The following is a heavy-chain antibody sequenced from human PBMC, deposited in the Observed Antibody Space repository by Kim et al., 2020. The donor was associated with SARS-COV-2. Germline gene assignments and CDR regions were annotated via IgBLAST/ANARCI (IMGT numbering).Heavy chain of an antibody. D-gene: IGHD1-26*01. CDR2: IYPSDSDT. CDR3: ARGGTYYGY. J-gene: IGHJ4*02. CDR1: GYSFTSYW. Sequence: GASLKISCKGSGYSFTSYWIAWVRQMPGKGLEWMGIIYPSDSDTTYSPSFQGQVTMSADKSISTAYLQWSSLKPSDTAIYYCARGGTYYGYWGQGTLVTVSS. V-gene: IGHV5-51*01.